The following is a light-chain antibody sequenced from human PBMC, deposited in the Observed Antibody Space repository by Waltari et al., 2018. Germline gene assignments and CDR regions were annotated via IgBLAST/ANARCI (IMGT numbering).Light chain of an antibody. CDR2: WAS. J-gene: IGKJ1*01. Sequence: DIVMTQSPNSLAVSLGERATINCKSSQSVLYNSNNKNYLAWYQQKPGQRPKLLIYWASTRESGVPDRFSGSGSGTDFTLSISSLQAEDVAVYYCQQHYISRTFGQGTRVEIK. CDR3: QQHYISRT. V-gene: IGKV4-1*01. CDR1: QSVLYNSNNKNY.